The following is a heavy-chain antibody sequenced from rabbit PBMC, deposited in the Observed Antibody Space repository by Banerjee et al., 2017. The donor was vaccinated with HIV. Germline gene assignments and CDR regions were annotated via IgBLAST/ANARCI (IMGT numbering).Heavy chain of an antibody. V-gene: IGHV1S45*01. D-gene: IGHD4-1*01. CDR3: ARDLAGVIGWNFDL. CDR1: GFSFSSGYD. Sequence: QEQLEESGGDLVKPEGSLTLTCTASGFSFSSGYDMCWVRQAPGKGLEWIACIYTSSGSTDYASWVNGRFTISLDNAQNTVPLQMTSLTAADTATYFCARDLAGVIGWNFDLWGPGTLVTVS. CDR2: IYTSSGST. J-gene: IGHJ4*01.